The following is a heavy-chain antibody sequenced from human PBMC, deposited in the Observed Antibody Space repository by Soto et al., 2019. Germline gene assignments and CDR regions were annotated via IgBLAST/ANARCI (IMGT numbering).Heavy chain of an antibody. V-gene: IGHV4-4*02. CDR3: AKEGGRGGGSFDY. J-gene: IGHJ4*02. D-gene: IGHD3-16*01. CDR2: IYHLGRT. CDR1: GDTISSTRW. Sequence: PSETLSLTCTVSGDTISSTRWWSWVRLSPGKGLEWIGEIYHLGRTNYNPSLKSRVTLSIDKSNNQFSLTLTSVTAADTAVYYCAKEGGRGGGSFDYWGQGTLVT.